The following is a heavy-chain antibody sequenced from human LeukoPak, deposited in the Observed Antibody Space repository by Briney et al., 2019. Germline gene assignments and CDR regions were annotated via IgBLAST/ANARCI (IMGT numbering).Heavy chain of an antibody. V-gene: IGHV3-15*01. D-gene: IGHD3-22*01. CDR1: GFTFSNAW. CDR3: TTGPIHYYYDSSGYLFDY. CDR2: IKSKTDGGTT. Sequence: PGGSLRLSCAASGFTFSNAWMSWVRQAPGKGLEWVGRIKSKTDGGTTDYAAPVKGRFTISRDDSKNTLYLQMNSLKTEDTAVYYCTTGPIHYYYDSSGYLFDYWGQGTLVTVSS. J-gene: IGHJ4*02.